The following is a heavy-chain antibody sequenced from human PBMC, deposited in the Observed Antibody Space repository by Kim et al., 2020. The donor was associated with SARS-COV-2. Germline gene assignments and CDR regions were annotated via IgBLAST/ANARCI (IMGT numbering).Heavy chain of an antibody. CDR2: IYYSGST. D-gene: IGHD1-26*01. CDR3: ARARRELGAYYFDY. V-gene: IGHV4-39*01. Sequence: SETLSLTCTVSGGSISSSSYYWGWIRQPPGKGLEWIGSIYYSGSTYYNPSLKSRVTISVDTSKNQFSLKLSSVTAADTAVYYCARARRELGAYYFDYWGQGTLVTVSS. CDR1: GGSISSSSYY. J-gene: IGHJ4*02.